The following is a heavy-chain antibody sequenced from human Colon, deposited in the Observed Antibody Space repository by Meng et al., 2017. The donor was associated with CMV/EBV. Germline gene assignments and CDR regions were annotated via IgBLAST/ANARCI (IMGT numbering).Heavy chain of an antibody. V-gene: IGHV1-18*01. Sequence: QVRLVHAVVEGKKPGASVKDSFKASGYTFTNYGISWVRQAPGQGLEWMGWISAYTGDTYYAQKFQGRVTMTTDTSTSTAYMELRSLRSDDTAVYYCVRESQSGSYIYLQHWGQGTLVTVSS. CDR1: GYTFTNYG. D-gene: IGHD1-26*01. CDR3: VRESQSGSYIYLQH. J-gene: IGHJ1*01. CDR2: ISAYTGDT.